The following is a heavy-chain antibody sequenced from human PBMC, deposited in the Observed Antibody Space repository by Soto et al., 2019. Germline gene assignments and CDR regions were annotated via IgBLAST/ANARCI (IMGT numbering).Heavy chain of an antibody. CDR3: AREGIAAAYIDY. D-gene: IGHD6-13*01. V-gene: IGHV5-51*01. CDR1: GYSFTSYW. CDR2: IYPGDFDT. J-gene: IGHJ4*02. Sequence: GESLKISCKGSGYSFTSYWIGWVRQMPGKGLEWMGIIYPGDFDTRYSPSFQGQVTISADNAKNSLYLQMNSLRAEDTAVYYCAREGIAAAYIDYWGQGTLVTVSS.